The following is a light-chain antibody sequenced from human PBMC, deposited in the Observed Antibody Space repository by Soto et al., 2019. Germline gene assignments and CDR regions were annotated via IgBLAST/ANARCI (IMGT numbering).Light chain of an antibody. J-gene: IGKJ1*01. CDR2: KAS. V-gene: IGKV1-5*03. CDR3: QQYNSYSPT. CDR1: QSISVW. Sequence: DIQIPQSPSPLSASVGDRVTITFRASQSISVWLAWYQQKAGKAPNLLIYKASRLESGVPSRFSGSGSETEFTLTISGLQPGDSATYYCQQYNSYSPTFGQGTKVDIK.